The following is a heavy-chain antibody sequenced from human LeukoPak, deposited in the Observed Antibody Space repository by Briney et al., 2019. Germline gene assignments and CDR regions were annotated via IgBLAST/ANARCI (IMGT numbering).Heavy chain of an antibody. CDR1: GFTFSRYG. Sequence: GGSLRLSCAASGFTFSRYGMHWVRQAPGKGLEWVAVISKDGNYADSVKARFTISRDNSKNTLYLQMNSLRAEDTAVYYCAKEPLDSSVWSYYFDYWGQETLVTVSS. J-gene: IGHJ4*02. D-gene: IGHD6-19*01. CDR3: AKEPLDSSVWSYYFDY. CDR2: ISKDG. V-gene: IGHV3-30*18.